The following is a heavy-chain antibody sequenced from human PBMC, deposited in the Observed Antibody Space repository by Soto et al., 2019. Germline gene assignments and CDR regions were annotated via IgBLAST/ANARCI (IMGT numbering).Heavy chain of an antibody. J-gene: IGHJ4*02. CDR1: GGSISSYY. Sequence: LSLTCTVSGGSISSYYWSWIRQPPGKGLEWIGYIYYSGSTNYNPSLKSRVTISVDTSKNQFSLKLSSVAAADTAVYYCARRWGRTFDYWGQGTLVTVSS. V-gene: IGHV4-59*08. D-gene: IGHD7-27*01. CDR3: ARRWGRTFDY. CDR2: IYYSGST.